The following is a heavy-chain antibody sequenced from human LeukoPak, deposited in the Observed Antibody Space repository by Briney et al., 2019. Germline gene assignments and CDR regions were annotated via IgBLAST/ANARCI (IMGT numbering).Heavy chain of an antibody. V-gene: IGHV3-48*01. J-gene: IGHJ4*02. Sequence: GGSLRLSCAASGFTFSSYSMNWVRQAPGKGLEWVSYISSSSSTIYYADSVQGRFTISRDNSKNTLYLQMNSLRADDTAVYYCAKEMFQAYFDSWGQGTLVTVSS. CDR2: ISSSSSTI. D-gene: IGHD3-10*02. CDR3: AKEMFQAYFDS. CDR1: GFTFSSYS.